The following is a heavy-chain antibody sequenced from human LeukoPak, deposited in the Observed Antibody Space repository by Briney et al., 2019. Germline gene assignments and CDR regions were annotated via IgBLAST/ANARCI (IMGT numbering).Heavy chain of an antibody. CDR1: GGSFSGYY. Sequence: SETLSLTCAVYGGSFSGYYWSWIRQPPGKGLEWIGEINHSGSTNYNPSLKSRVTISVDTSKNQFSLKLSSVTAADTAVYYCARTSDCSGGSCYSGKGEDLRVDFDYWGQGTLVTVSS. D-gene: IGHD2-15*01. J-gene: IGHJ4*02. CDR2: INHSGST. V-gene: IGHV4-34*01. CDR3: ARTSDCSGGSCYSGKGEDLRVDFDY.